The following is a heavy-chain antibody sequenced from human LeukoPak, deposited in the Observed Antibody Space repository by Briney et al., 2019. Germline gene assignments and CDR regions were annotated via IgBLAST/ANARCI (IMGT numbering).Heavy chain of an antibody. CDR3: AREKIVGATNLDF. CDR1: GFTFSDYW. CDR2: IKQDRSET. D-gene: IGHD1-26*01. J-gene: IGHJ4*02. Sequence: GGSLRLSCAASGFTFSDYWMSWVRQAPGKGLEGEANIKQDRSETYYVDSVKGRFTISRDNAKNSLYLEMNSLRADDTAVYYCAREKIVGATNLDFWGQGTLVTVSS. V-gene: IGHV3-7*01.